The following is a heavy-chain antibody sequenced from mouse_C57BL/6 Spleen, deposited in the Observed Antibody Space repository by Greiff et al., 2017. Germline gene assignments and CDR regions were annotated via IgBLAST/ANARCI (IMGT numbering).Heavy chain of an antibody. CDR3: TDIYYDYEAWFAY. CDR1: GFTFSNYW. V-gene: IGHV6-3*01. D-gene: IGHD2-4*01. J-gene: IGHJ3*01. CDR2: IRLKSDNYAT. Sequence: EVHLVESGGGLVQPGGSMKLSCVASGFTFSNYWMNWVRQSPEKGLEWVAQIRLKSDNYATHYAESVKGRFTISRDDSKSSVYLQMNNLRAEDTGIYYCTDIYYDYEAWFAYWGQGTLVTVSA.